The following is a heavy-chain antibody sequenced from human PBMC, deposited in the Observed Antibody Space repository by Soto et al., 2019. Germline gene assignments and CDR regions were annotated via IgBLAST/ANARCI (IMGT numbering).Heavy chain of an antibody. CDR2: IIGSGGST. D-gene: IGHD3-3*01. V-gene: IGHV3-23*01. J-gene: IGHJ4*02. Sequence: GGSLRLCCASSGFTFSSYAMSWVRQAPGKGLGWVAAIIGSGGSTYYADSVKGRFTISRDNSKNTLYLQMNSLRAEDTAVYYCAKTYYDFWSGYPDWGQGTLVTVSS. CDR3: AKTYYDFWSGYPD. CDR1: GFTFSSYA.